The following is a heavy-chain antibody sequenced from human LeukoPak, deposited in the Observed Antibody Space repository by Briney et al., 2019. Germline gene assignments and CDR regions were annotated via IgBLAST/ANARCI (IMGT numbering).Heavy chain of an antibody. CDR3: ARRHVEYSSSSDPYYFDY. CDR2: LYYSGST. Sequence: SETLSLTCTVSGGSISSYYWTWIRQPPGKGLEWIGSLYYSGSTNYNPSLRSRVTLSVDTSKNQFSLKLSSVTAADTAVYYCARRHVEYSSSSDPYYFDYWGQGTLVTVSS. J-gene: IGHJ4*02. CDR1: GGSISSYY. D-gene: IGHD6-6*01. V-gene: IGHV4-59*01.